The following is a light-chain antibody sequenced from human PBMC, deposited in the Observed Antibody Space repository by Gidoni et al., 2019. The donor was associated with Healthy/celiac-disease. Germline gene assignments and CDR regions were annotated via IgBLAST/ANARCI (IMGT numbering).Light chain of an antibody. V-gene: IGLV2-14*01. CDR1: SSDVGGYNY. Sequence: QSALTQPASVSGSPGQSITISCPGTSSDVGGYNYVSWYQQHPGKAPKLIIYDVSNRPSGVSNRFSGSKSGNTASLTISGLQAEDEADYYCSSYTSSSTSVFGGGTKLTVL. CDR2: DVS. CDR3: SSYTSSSTSV. J-gene: IGLJ2*01.